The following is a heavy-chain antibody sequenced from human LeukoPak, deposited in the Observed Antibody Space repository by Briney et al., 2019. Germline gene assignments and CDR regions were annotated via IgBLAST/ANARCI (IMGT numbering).Heavy chain of an antibody. CDR3: AKNSFVLPDF. V-gene: IGHV3-23*01. Sequence: GGSLSLSCAASGFTFNTDATTWARHAPGRGLECISVISGSDEFTFYADSVKCRFTISREKSKNTLYLQMNSLRAEDTSIYYCAKNSFVLPDFWGQGTRVTVSA. J-gene: IGHJ4*02. CDR1: GFTFNTDA. D-gene: IGHD3-3*01. CDR2: ISGSDEFT.